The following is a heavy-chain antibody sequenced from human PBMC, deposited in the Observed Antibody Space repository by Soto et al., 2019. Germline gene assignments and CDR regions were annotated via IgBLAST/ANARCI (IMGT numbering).Heavy chain of an antibody. Sequence: GASVKVSCKASGGTFSSYAISWVRQAPGQGLEWMGGIIPIFGTANYAQKFQGRVTITADESTSTAYMELSSLRSEDTAVYYCARIRDYVKLPPGYGMDVWGQGTTVTVSS. CDR3: ARIRDYVKLPPGYGMDV. J-gene: IGHJ6*02. CDR2: IIPIFGTA. D-gene: IGHD3-16*01. CDR1: GGTFSSYA. V-gene: IGHV1-69*13.